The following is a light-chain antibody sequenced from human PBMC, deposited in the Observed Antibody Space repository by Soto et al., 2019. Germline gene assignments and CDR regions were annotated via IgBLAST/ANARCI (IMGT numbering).Light chain of an antibody. J-gene: IGKJ4*01. V-gene: IGKV1-39*01. Sequence: DIQMTQSPSSLSASVGDRVTITCRASQTISTYLNWYQQKPGRAPKLLIFAASSLQSGVPPRFSGSGSGTDFTLTVSSLQPEDFATYFCQQGYSTPLTFGEGTKVDIK. CDR1: QTISTY. CDR2: AAS. CDR3: QQGYSTPLT.